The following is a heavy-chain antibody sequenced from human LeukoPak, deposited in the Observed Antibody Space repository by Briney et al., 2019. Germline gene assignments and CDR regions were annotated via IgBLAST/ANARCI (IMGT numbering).Heavy chain of an antibody. Sequence: GSLRLSCAASGFTFSSYWVHWVRQGPGKGLVWVSRINTDGSSTAYADSVKGRFTISRDNAKNTLYLQMNSLRAEDTAVYYCARDAGDYYFDYWGQGTLVTVSS. CDR1: GFTFSSYW. V-gene: IGHV3-74*01. CDR2: INTDGSST. CDR3: ARDAGDYYFDY. D-gene: IGHD4-17*01. J-gene: IGHJ4*02.